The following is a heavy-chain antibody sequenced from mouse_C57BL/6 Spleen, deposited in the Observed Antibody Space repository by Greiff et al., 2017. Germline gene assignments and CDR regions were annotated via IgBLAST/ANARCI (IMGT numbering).Heavy chain of an antibody. V-gene: IGHV1-54*01. CDR2: INPGSGGT. CDR1: GYAFTNYL. CDR3: ARDRFLGYYYGSSPYYFDY. Sequence: VQLQQSGAKLVRPGTSVKVSCKASGYAFTNYLIEWVKQRPGQGLEWIGVINPGSGGTNYNEKFKGKATLTADKSSSTAYMQLSSLTSEDSAVYFCARDRFLGYYYGSSPYYFDYWGQGTTLTVSS. J-gene: IGHJ2*01. D-gene: IGHD1-1*01.